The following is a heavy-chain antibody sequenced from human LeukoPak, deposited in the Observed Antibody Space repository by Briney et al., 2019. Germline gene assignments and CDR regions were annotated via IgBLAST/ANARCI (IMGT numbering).Heavy chain of an antibody. V-gene: IGHV4-61*02. D-gene: IGHD1-26*01. CDR2: IYTSGST. CDR1: GGSISSGDYY. Sequence: SETLSLTCTVSGGSISSGDYYWSWIRQPPGKGLEWIGRIYTSGSTNYNPSLKSRVTMSVDTSKNQFSLKLSSVTAADTAVYYCARDAGPIVGDYWGYYFDYWGQGTLVTVSS. J-gene: IGHJ4*02. CDR3: ARDAGPIVGDYWGYYFDY.